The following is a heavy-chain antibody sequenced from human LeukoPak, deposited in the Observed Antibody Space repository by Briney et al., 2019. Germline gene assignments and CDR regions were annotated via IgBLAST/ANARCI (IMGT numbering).Heavy chain of an antibody. Sequence: EPGGSVRLSCAASGFTFSSYGMHWVRQAPGKGLEWVAVIWYDGSNKYYADSVKGRFTISRDNSKNTLYLQMNSLRAEDTAVYYCARDLVDYDSSGYYLRHAFDIWGQGTMVTVSS. D-gene: IGHD3-22*01. CDR2: IWYDGSNK. V-gene: IGHV3-33*01. CDR1: GFTFSSYG. J-gene: IGHJ3*02. CDR3: ARDLVDYDSSGYYLRHAFDI.